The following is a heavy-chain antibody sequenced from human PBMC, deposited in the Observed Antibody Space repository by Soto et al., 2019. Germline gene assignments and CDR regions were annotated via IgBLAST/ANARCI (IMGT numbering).Heavy chain of an antibody. V-gene: IGHV1-18*01. D-gene: IGHD4-17*01. Sequence: QVQLLQSGAEVKKPGASVKVSCKPSGYSYTTFGISWVRQAPGQGLERMGWMNSNSGKTDFAQKLQVRVTMTTDTFTMTAYMDLRSLTADATAVYFCVRDRLTVTGTKCFDYWGQGTLVTVSA. J-gene: IGHJ4*02. CDR1: GYSYTTFG. CDR3: VRDRLTVTGTKCFDY. CDR2: MNSNSGKT.